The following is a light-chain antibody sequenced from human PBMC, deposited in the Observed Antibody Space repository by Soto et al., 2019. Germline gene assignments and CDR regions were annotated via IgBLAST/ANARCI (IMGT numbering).Light chain of an antibody. CDR2: GTS. CDR1: QSIDSSY. J-gene: IGKJ3*01. Sequence: EIVLTHSPGTLSLSPGERATLSCRASQSIDSSYVAWYRQKPGQAPTLLIYGTSRRATGVSDRFSGSGSGKDFTLSISRLGPEDFAVYFCQLAGTFGPGAKVEVK. V-gene: IGKV3-20*01. CDR3: QLAGT.